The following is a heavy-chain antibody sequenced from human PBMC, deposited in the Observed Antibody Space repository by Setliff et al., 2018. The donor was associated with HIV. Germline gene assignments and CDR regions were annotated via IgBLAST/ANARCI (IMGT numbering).Heavy chain of an antibody. D-gene: IGHD4-4*01. CDR1: GFTFSISG. CDR3: TRDYRNLGFDL. J-gene: IGHJ2*01. V-gene: IGHV3-30*19. CDR2: IEYDESNK. Sequence: GGSLRLSCVASGFTFSISGMHWVRQAPGKGLEWVTYIEYDESNKRYADNVKGRFTISRDNSKNTLYLQMNSLRLEDTAVYYCTRDYRNLGFDLWGRGSLVTVSS.